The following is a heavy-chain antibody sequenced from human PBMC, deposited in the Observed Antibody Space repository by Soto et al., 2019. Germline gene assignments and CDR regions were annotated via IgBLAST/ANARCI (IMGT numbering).Heavy chain of an antibody. J-gene: IGHJ3*02. D-gene: IGHD3-3*01. CDR1: GGSIRSSTYF. CDR2: IYYSGST. Sequence: SETLSLTCTVSGGSIRSSTYFWGWIRQPPGKGLEWIGSIYYSGSTYYSPSLKSRVTISVDTSKNQFSLKLSPVTAADTAVYYCARGRVEDYDFWSGYAFDIWGQGTMVTVSS. V-gene: IGHV4-39*01. CDR3: ARGRVEDYDFWSGYAFDI.